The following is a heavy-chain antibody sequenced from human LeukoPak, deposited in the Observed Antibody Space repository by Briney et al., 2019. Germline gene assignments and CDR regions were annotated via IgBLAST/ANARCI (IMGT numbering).Heavy chain of an antibody. J-gene: IGHJ4*02. CDR1: GFTFSSYG. CDR3: ARGRYSYGYSRWGY. D-gene: IGHD5-18*01. CDR2: IWYDGSNK. V-gene: IGHV3-33*01. Sequence: GGSLRLSCAASGFTFSSYGMHWVRQAPGKGLEWVAVIWYDGSNKYYADSVKGRFTISRDNSKNTLYLQMNSLRAEDTAVYYCARGRYSYGYSRWGYWGQGTLVTVSS.